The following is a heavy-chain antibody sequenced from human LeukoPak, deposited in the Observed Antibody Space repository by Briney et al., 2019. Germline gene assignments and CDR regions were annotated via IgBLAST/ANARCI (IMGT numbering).Heavy chain of an antibody. J-gene: IGHJ4*02. CDR2: IYYSGST. CDR1: GGSISSSGYY. D-gene: IGHD1-14*01. CDR3: ARHIDHLGGF. Sequence: PSETLSLTRTVSGGSISSSGYYWGWIRQPPGKGLEWIASIYYSGSTYYNSSLKSRVTISMDRSKNQVSLKLSAVTAADTAVYYCARHIDHLGGFWGQGTLVTVSS. V-gene: IGHV4-39*01.